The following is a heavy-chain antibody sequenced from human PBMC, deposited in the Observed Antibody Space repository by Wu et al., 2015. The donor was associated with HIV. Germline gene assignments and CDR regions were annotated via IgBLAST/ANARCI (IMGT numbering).Heavy chain of an antibody. CDR2: IIPNSGGT. CDR3: AFGQAATISDYYYMDV. Sequence: QVQLVQSGAEVKKPGASVKVSCKASGYTFIGYYLHWVRQAPGQGLEWMGWIIPNSGGTNYAQKFQGRVTMTRDTSISTAYMELRRLRFDDTAVYYCAFGQAATISDYYYMDVWGKGTNGHRLF. D-gene: IGHD5-12*01. J-gene: IGHJ6*03. V-gene: IGHV1-2*02. CDR1: GYTFIGYY.